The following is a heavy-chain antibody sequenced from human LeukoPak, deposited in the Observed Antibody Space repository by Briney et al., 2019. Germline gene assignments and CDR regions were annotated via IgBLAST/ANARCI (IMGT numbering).Heavy chain of an antibody. D-gene: IGHD3-9*01. CDR3: ARGGLDILTGYYPNWFDP. Sequence: SGTLSLTCTVSGGSISSSSYYWGWIRQPPGKGLEWIGSIYYSGSTYYNPSLKSRVTISVDTSKNQFSLKLSSVTAADTAVYYCARGGLDILTGYYPNWFDPWGQGTLVTVSS. J-gene: IGHJ5*02. CDR1: GGSISSSSYY. CDR2: IYYSGST. V-gene: IGHV4-39*07.